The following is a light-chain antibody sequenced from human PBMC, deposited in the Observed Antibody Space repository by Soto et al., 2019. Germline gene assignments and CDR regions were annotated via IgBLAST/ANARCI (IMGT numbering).Light chain of an antibody. CDR1: QSISSW. V-gene: IGKV1-5*03. CDR3: QQYDSYLFT. CDR2: KAA. J-gene: IGKJ3*01. Sequence: DIQMTQSPSTLSASVGDRVTITCRTSQSISSWLAWYQQKPGKAPHLLIYKAASLQSGVPSRFSGSGSGTEFTLTISSLQPDDFAAYYCQQYDSYLFTFGPGTKVDIK.